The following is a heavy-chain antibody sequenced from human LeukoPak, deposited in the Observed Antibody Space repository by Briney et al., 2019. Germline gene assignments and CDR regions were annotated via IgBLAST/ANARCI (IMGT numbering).Heavy chain of an antibody. D-gene: IGHD6-6*01. CDR2: IYYRVGT. V-gene: IGHV4-59*08. CDR3: ARLWYSSSSLDY. Sequence: SETLTLTCTVSGGSISSYYWTWIRQPPGKGLGLEWIGNIYYRVGTNYSSSLKSRDTISTDTSKNQVSLKLSSVTAADTAVYFCARLWYSSSSLDYWGQGTLVTVSS. CDR1: GGSISSYY. J-gene: IGHJ4*02.